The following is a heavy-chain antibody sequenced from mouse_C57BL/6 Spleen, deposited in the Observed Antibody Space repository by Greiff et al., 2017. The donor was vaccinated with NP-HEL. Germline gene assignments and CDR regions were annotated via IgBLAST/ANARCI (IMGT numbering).Heavy chain of an antibody. V-gene: IGHV1-50*01. CDR1: GYTFTSYW. D-gene: IGHD2-3*01. Sequence: QVQLQQPGAELVKPGASVKLSCKASGYTFTSYWMQWVKQRPGQGLEWIGEIDPSDSYTNYNQKFKGKATLTVDTSSSTAYMQLSSLTSEDSAVYYCARWDGLWYFDVWGTGTTVTVSS. J-gene: IGHJ1*03. CDR3: ARWDGLWYFDV. CDR2: IDPSDSYT.